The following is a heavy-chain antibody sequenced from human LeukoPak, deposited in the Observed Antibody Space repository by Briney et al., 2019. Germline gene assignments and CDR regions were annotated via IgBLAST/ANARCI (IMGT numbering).Heavy chain of an antibody. CDR2: IYYSGST. J-gene: IGHJ5*02. CDR1: GGSISSCY. CDR3: ARQVAAAGTTWFDP. V-gene: IGHV4-59*08. D-gene: IGHD6-13*01. Sequence: PSETLSLTCTVSGGSISSCYWSWIRQPPGKGLEWIGYIYYSGSTNYNPSLKSRVTISVDTSKNQFSLKLSSVTAADTAVYHCARQVAAAGTTWFDPWGQGTLVTVSS.